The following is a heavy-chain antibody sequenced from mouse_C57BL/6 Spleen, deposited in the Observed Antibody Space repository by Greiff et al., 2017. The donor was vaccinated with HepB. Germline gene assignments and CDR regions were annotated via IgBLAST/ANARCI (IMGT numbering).Heavy chain of an antibody. CDR2: ISSGSSTI. J-gene: IGHJ4*01. CDR1: GFTFSDYG. V-gene: IGHV5-17*01. Sequence: EVQLVESGGGLVKPGGSLKLSCAASGFTFSDYGMHWVRQAPEKGLEWVAYISSGSSTIYYADTVKGRFTISRDNAKNTLFLQMTSLRSEDTAMYYCASGDGYDQMDYWGQGTSVTVSS. D-gene: IGHD2-2*01. CDR3: ASGDGYDQMDY.